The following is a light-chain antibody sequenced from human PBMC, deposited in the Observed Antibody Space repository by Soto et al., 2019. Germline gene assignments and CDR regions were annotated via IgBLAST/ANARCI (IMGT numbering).Light chain of an antibody. CDR2: AAS. J-gene: IGKJ2*01. V-gene: IGKV3-15*01. Sequence: IVMTQSPATLPVSPGERATLSCRATQRVSTNLAWYQQKPGQAPRLLIYAASSRATGVPARFSGSGSGTGFTLTISSLQSEDFALYYCQQYNNWPYTFGQGTRLEVK. CDR1: QRVSTN. CDR3: QQYNNWPYT.